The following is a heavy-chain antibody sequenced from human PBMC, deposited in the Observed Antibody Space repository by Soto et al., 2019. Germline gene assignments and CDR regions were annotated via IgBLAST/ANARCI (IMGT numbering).Heavy chain of an antibody. D-gene: IGHD5-18*01. V-gene: IGHV3-74*01. J-gene: IGHJ6*02. CDR2: INSDGSTT. Sequence: GGSLRLSCAASGFTFTNYWMHWVRQAPGKGLVWVSRINSDGSTTNYADSVKGRFTISRGNAENTVYLQMNSLRDEDTAVYYCARGIRNYYGVDVWGQGTTVTVSS. CDR1: GFTFTNYW. CDR3: ARGIRNYYGVDV.